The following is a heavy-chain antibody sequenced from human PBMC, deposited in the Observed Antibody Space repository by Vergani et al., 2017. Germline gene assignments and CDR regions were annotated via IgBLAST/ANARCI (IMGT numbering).Heavy chain of an antibody. D-gene: IGHD1-20*01. V-gene: IGHV4-34*01. CDR2: INHSGST. CDR1: GGSFSGYY. CDR3: ARFVTGTTHFDY. Sequence: QVQLQRWGAGLLKPSETLSLTCAVYGGSFSGYYWSWIRQPPGKGLEWIGEINHSGSTNYNPSLKSRVTISVDTSKNQFSLKLSSVTAADTAVYYCARFVTGTTHFDYWGQGTLVTVSS. J-gene: IGHJ4*02.